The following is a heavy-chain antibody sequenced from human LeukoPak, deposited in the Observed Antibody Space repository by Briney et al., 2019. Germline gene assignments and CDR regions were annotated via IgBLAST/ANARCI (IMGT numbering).Heavy chain of an antibody. J-gene: IGHJ4*02. V-gene: IGHV1-46*01. CDR1: GYTFTSYY. CDR2: INPSGGST. D-gene: IGHD2-2*01. CDR3: ARDPRDIVVVAAALFYFDY. Sequence: ASVKVSCKASGYTFTSYYMHWVRQAPGQGLEWMGIINPSGGSTSYAQKFQGRVTMTRDTSTSSVYMELSSLRSEDTAVYYCARDPRDIVVVAAALFYFDYWGQGTLVTVSS.